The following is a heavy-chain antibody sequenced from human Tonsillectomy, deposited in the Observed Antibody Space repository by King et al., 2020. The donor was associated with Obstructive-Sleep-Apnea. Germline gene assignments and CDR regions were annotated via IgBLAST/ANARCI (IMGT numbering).Heavy chain of an antibody. D-gene: IGHD6-13*01. V-gene: IGHV1-2*04. CDR1: GYTFTGYY. J-gene: IGHJ2*01. CDR2: INPSSGGT. Sequence: VQLVQSGAVLKKPGASVKVSCKASGYTFTGYYIHWVRQAPGQGLEWMGWINPSSGGTNYAQKFQGWVTMTRDTSSDTAYMELSRLRSDDTAGYYCARDYSSSWNWYFDLWGRGTLVTVSS. CDR3: ARDYSSSWNWYFDL.